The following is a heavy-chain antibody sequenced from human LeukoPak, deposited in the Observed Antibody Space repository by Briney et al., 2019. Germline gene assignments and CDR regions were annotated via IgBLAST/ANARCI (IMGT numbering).Heavy chain of an antibody. J-gene: IGHJ2*01. CDR2: ISGSGGST. Sequence: PGGSLRLSCAASGFTFSNAWMSWVRQAPGKGLEWVSAISGSGGSTYYADSVKGRFTISRDNSKNTLYLQMNSLRAEDTAVYYCAKEGGIAAAGPWYFDLWGRGTLVTVSS. CDR3: AKEGGIAAAGPWYFDL. D-gene: IGHD6-13*01. V-gene: IGHV3-23*01. CDR1: GFTFSNAW.